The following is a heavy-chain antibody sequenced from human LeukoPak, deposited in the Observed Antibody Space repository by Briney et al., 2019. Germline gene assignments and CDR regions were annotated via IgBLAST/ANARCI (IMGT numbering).Heavy chain of an antibody. J-gene: IGHJ4*02. CDR1: GFTVSSNY. Sequence: GGSLRLSCAASGFTVSSNYMTWVRLAPGKGLEWVSVIYSGGSTYYADSVKGRFTISRDNSKNTLFLQMNSLRAEDTAVYYCARNFALDYWGQGTLVTVSS. CDR3: ARNFALDY. V-gene: IGHV3-53*01. CDR2: IYSGGST.